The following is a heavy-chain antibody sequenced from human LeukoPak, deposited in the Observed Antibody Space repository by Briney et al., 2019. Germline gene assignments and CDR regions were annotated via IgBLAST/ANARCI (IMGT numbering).Heavy chain of an antibody. CDR3: SRDGKGITGTTYPSY. V-gene: IGHV3-74*01. CDR1: GFTLRSHW. Sequence: GSLGLSWGASGFTLRSHWEHWVRQGPGEGLGLVPRINSDGSSTSYADSVKGRFTISRDNAKNTLYLQMNSLRAEDTAVYYCSRDGKGITGTTYPSYWGQGTLVTVSS. J-gene: IGHJ4*02. D-gene: IGHD1-7*01. CDR2: INSDGSST.